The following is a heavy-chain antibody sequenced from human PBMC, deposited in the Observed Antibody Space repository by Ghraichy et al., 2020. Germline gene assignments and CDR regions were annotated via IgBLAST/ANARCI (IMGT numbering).Heavy chain of an antibody. D-gene: IGHD6-6*01. CDR2: ISWNSGSI. CDR3: AKGVSSSPEVSHYYYYYGMDV. J-gene: IGHJ6*02. V-gene: IGHV3-9*01. CDR1: GFTFDDYA. Sequence: GGSLRLSCAASGFTFDDYAMHWVRQAPGKGLEWVSGISWNSGSIGYADSVKGRFTISRDNAKNSLYLQMNSLRAEDTALYYCAKGVSSSPEVSHYYYYYGMDVWGQGTTVTVSS.